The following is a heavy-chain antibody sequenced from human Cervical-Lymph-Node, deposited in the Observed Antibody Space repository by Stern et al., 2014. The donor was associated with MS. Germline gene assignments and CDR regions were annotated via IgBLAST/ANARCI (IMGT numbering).Heavy chain of an antibody. V-gene: IGHV5-51*01. D-gene: IGHD3-22*01. CDR1: GYSFSSYW. J-gene: IGHJ2*01. Sequence: EVQLVESGAEMKKPGESLKVSCMGSGYSFSSYWIGWARQMPGKGLEWMGIIDPGDSDIRYSPAFQVQVTISADKSIRTAYLQWRSLRASDTAMYYCARFTTGSYYYFDLWGRGTLITVSS. CDR3: ARFTTGSYYYFDL. CDR2: IDPGDSDI.